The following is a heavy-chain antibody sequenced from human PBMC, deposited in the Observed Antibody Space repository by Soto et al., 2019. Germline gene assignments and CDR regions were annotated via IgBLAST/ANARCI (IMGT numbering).Heavy chain of an antibody. CDR3: ARDGSSSWYSNWFDY. CDR1: GGTFSSYA. V-gene: IGHV1-69*13. Sequence: ASVKVSCKASGGTFSSYAISWVRQAPGQGLEWMGGIIPIFGTANYAQKFQGRVTITADESTSTAYMELSSLRSEDTAVYYCARDGSSSWYSNWFDYWGHGTLVTVSS. CDR2: IIPIFGTA. J-gene: IGHJ5*01. D-gene: IGHD6-13*01.